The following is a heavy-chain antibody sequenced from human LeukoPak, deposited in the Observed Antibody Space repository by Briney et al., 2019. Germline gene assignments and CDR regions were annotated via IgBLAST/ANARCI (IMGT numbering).Heavy chain of an antibody. Sequence: SETLSLTCTVSGGSISSYYWSWIRQPPGKGLGWIGYIYYSGSTNYNPSLKSRVTISVDTSKNQFSLKLSSVTAADTAVYYCARSLKSNSRDAFDIWGQGTMVTVSS. V-gene: IGHV4-59*01. J-gene: IGHJ3*02. CDR3: ARSLKSNSRDAFDI. D-gene: IGHD2/OR15-2a*01. CDR1: GGSISSYY. CDR2: IYYSGST.